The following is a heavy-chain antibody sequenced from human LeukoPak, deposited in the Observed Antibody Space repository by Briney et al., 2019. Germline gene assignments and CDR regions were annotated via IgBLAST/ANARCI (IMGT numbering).Heavy chain of an antibody. Sequence: GGSLRLSCAASEFTFSSYSMNWVRQAPGKGLEWVSYITNSGNSKSYADSVKGRFTISRDNTKNSLYLQMNGLRAEDTAVYYCARESQRITMVRGPHYGMDVWGQGTTVTVSS. CDR2: ITNSGNSK. CDR1: EFTFSSYS. J-gene: IGHJ6*02. V-gene: IGHV3-48*01. CDR3: ARESQRITMVRGPHYGMDV. D-gene: IGHD3-10*01.